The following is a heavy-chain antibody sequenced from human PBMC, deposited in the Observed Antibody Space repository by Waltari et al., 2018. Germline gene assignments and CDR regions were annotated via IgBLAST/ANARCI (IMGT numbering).Heavy chain of an antibody. CDR3: ARHGVGDGYNWGGAFDI. CDR1: GGSISSYY. D-gene: IGHD1-1*01. CDR2: IYYSGST. V-gene: IGHV4-59*08. J-gene: IGHJ3*02. Sequence: QVQLQESGPGLVKPSETLSLTCTVSGGSISSYYWSWIRQPPGKGLEWIGYIYYSGSTNYTPSLKSRVTISVDTSKNQFSLKLSSVTAADTAVYYCARHGVGDGYNWGGAFDIWGQGTMVTVSS.